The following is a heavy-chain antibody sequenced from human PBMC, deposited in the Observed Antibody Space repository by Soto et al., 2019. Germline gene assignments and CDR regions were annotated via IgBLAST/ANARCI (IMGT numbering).Heavy chain of an antibody. CDR3: ASRGAAAAGLFVY. J-gene: IGHJ4*02. CDR2: INHSGST. D-gene: IGHD6-13*01. CDR1: GGSFSGYY. Sequence: QVQLQQWGAGLLKPSETLSLTCAVYGGSFSGYYWSWIRQPPGKGLEWIGEINHSGSTNYNPSLKSRVTISVDTSKNQFSLKLGSVTAADTAVYYCASRGAAAAGLFVYWGQGTLVTVSS. V-gene: IGHV4-34*01.